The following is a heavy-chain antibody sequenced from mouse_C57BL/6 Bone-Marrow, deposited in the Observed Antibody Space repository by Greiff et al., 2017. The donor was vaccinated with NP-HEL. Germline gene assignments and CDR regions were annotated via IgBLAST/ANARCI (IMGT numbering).Heavy chain of an antibody. CDR1: GYTFTSYW. Sequence: QVQLQQSGAELVMPGASVKLSCKASGYTFTSYWMHWVKQRPGQGLEWIGEIDPPDSYTNYNQKFKGKSTLTVDKSSSTAYMQLSSLTSEDSAVYYCARDWFAYWGQGTLVTVSA. CDR3: ARDWFAY. CDR2: IDPPDSYT. J-gene: IGHJ3*01. V-gene: IGHV1-69*01.